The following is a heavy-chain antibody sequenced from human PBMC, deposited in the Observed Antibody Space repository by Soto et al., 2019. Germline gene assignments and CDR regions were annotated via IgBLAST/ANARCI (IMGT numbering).Heavy chain of an antibody. CDR3: AGDKAVAGDYFYYYAMDV. Sequence: PSETLSLTCAVSGYSISSGYYWGWIRQPPGKGLEWIGTIYHSGSTYYNPSLKSRVTISVDTSKNQFSLKLSSVTAADTAVYYCAGDKAVAGDYFYYYAMDVWGQGTTVTVSS. CDR1: GYSISSGYY. D-gene: IGHD6-19*01. CDR2: IYHSGST. V-gene: IGHV4-38-2*02. J-gene: IGHJ6*02.